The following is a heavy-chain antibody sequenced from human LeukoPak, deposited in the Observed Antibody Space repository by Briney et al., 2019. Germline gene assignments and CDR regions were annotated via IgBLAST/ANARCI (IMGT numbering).Heavy chain of an antibody. CDR3: ARTPGGYCSSTSCYYMDV. D-gene: IGHD2-2*01. CDR1: GYTLTGYY. V-gene: IGHV1-2*02. Sequence: GASVKVSCKASGYTLTGYYMHWVRQAPGQGLEWMGWINPNSGGTNYAQKFQGRVTMTRDTSISTACMELSRLRSDDTAVYYCARTPGGYCSSTSCYYMDVWGKGTTVTVSS. CDR2: INPNSGGT. J-gene: IGHJ6*03.